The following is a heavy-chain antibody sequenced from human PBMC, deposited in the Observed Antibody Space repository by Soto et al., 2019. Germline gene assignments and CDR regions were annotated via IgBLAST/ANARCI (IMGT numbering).Heavy chain of an antibody. J-gene: IGHJ4*02. CDR2: IYPGDSDT. CDR3: ARESSIAAFDY. V-gene: IGHV5-51*01. D-gene: IGHD6-6*01. CDR1: GYTFTSHW. Sequence: VESLKISCMGSGYTFTSHWIGWVRQMPGKGLEWMGIIYPGDSDTRYSPSFQGQVTISADKSIRTAYLQWNSLKASDTAMYYCARESSIAAFDYWGQGTLVTVSS.